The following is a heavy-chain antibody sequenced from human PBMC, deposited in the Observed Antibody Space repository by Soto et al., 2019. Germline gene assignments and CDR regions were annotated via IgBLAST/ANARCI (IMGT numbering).Heavy chain of an antibody. Sequence: PGGSLRHSSAPSGFTLSDYGMTWVRQGPGKGLEWVSEISGSGDSTYYTDSVKGRFTISRDNSKNTLYLEMSGLRAEDTAVYYCAKDFLQDWGQ. CDR3: AKDFLQD. V-gene: IGHV3-23*01. J-gene: IGHJ1*01. CDR2: ISGSGDST. CDR1: GFTLSDYG.